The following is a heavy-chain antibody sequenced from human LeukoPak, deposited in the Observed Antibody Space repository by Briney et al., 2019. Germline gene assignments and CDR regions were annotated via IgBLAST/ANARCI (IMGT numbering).Heavy chain of an antibody. CDR3: AKDIKGDYGDNHGAFDI. J-gene: IGHJ3*02. Sequence: GGSLRLPCAASGFTFDDYAMHWVRQAPGKGLEWVSGISWNSGSIGYADSVKGRFTISRDNAKNSLYLQMNSLRAEDMALYYCAKDIKGDYGDNHGAFDIWGQGTMVTVSS. CDR1: GFTFDDYA. CDR2: ISWNSGSI. D-gene: IGHD4-17*01. V-gene: IGHV3-9*03.